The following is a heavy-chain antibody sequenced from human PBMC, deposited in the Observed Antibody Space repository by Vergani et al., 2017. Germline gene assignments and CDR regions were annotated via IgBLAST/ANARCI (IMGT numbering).Heavy chain of an antibody. V-gene: IGHV4-39*01. J-gene: IGHJ4*02. CDR3: ARQRPGSGWSPGDFDD. CDR2: IYYSGLT. Sequence: QLQLQQSGPGLVKPSETLFLTCTVSAVSISSGSYYWGWIRQPPGKSLEWIGSIYYSGLTYYNPSLKSRVAISVDTSKNQFSLKVTSVTAADTAVYFCARQRPGSGWSPGDFDDWGQGTLVTVSS. CDR1: AVSISSGSYY. D-gene: IGHD6-19*01.